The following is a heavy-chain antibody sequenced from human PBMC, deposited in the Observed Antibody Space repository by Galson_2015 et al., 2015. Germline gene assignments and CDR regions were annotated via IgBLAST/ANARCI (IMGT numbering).Heavy chain of an antibody. CDR1: GGSLSSSSYY. D-gene: IGHD2-15*01. V-gene: IGHV4-39*01. CDR3: ARHGYCSGGSCFDAFDI. CDR2: IYYSGST. Sequence: ETLSLTCTVSGGSLSSSSYYWGWIRQPPGKGLEWIGSIYYSGSTYYNPSLKSRAAISVDTSKNQFSLKLSSVTAADTAVYYCARHGYCSGGSCFDAFDIWGQGTMVTVSS. J-gene: IGHJ3*02.